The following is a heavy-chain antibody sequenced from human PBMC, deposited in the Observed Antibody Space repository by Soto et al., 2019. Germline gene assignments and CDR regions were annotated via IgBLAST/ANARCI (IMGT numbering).Heavy chain of an antibody. CDR1: GYTFTSYG. D-gene: IGHD3-3*01. CDR3: ARERSDFWSGYYTWFDP. Sequence: ASVKVCCETSGYTFTSYGMSWVRQAPGQGLEWMGWISAYNGNTNYAQKLQGRVTMTTDTSTSTAYMELRSLRSDDTAAYYCARERSDFWSGYYTWFDPWGQGTLGTVSS. J-gene: IGHJ5*02. V-gene: IGHV1-18*01. CDR2: ISAYNGNT.